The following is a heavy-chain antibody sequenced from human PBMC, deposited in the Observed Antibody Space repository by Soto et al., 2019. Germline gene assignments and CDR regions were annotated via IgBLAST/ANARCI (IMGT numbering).Heavy chain of an antibody. CDR2: FDPEDGET. D-gene: IGHD3-16*01. V-gene: IGHV1-24*01. J-gene: IGHJ5*02. Sequence: VKVSCKVSGYTLTELSMHWVRQAPGKGLEWMGGFDPEDGETIYAQKFQGIVTMTEDTSTDTAYMELSSLRSEDTAVYYCATDLLITLRGVMLNIRRNWFGPWGQGTLVTVSS. CDR1: GYTLTELS. CDR3: ATDLLITLRGVMLNIRRNWFGP.